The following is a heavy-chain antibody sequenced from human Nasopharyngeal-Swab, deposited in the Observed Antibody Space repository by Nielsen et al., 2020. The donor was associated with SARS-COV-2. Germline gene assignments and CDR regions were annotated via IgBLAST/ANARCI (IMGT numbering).Heavy chain of an antibody. D-gene: IGHD3-3*01. V-gene: IGHV5-51*01. CDR3: ARAPYDFWSGYSMYYFDY. CDR2: IYPGDADT. Sequence: VRQMPGKGLEWMGIIYPGDADTRYSPSFQGQVTISADKSISTAYLQWSSLKASAPAMYYCARAPYDFWSGYSMYYFDYWGQGTLVTVSS. J-gene: IGHJ4*02.